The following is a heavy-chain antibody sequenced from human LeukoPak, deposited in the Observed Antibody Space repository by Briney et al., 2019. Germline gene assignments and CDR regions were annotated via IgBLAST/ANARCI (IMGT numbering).Heavy chain of an antibody. V-gene: IGHV4-39*01. Sequence: PSETLSLTCTVSGGSISSSSYYWGWIRQPPGKGLEWIGTIYYSGSTYYNPSLKSRVTISVDTSKNQFSLKLSSVTAADTAVYYCARSGFGDYGSGRRYNWFDPWGQGTLVTVSS. CDR1: GGSISSSSYY. D-gene: IGHD3-10*01. CDR2: IYYSGST. CDR3: ARSGFGDYGSGRRYNWFDP. J-gene: IGHJ5*02.